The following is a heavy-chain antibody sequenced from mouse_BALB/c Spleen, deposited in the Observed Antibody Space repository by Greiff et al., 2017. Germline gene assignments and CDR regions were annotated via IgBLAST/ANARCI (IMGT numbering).Heavy chain of an antibody. J-gene: IGHJ2*01. Sequence: VKLMESGAELAKPGASVKMSCKASGYTFTSYWMHWVKQRPGQGLEWIGYINPSTGYTEYNQKFKDKATLTADKSSSTAYMQLSSLTSEDSAVYYCARRIEDYWGQGTTLTVSS. CDR1: GYTFTSYW. CDR2: INPSTGYT. V-gene: IGHV1-7*01. CDR3: ARRIEDY.